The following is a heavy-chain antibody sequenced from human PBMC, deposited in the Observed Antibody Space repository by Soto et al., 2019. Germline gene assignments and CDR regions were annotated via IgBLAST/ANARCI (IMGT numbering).Heavy chain of an antibody. CDR1: GGCISSTTSY. CDR3: ARVHPNYYPMDV. D-gene: IGHD3-22*01. Sequence: TSETLSLTCPVSGGCISSTTSYWGWIRQPPGKGLEWIGNMYYRGSTYFNPSLKSRVTISVDTSKNQFSLKVSSATAADTAVYYCARVHPNYYPMDVWGQGTTVTASS. J-gene: IGHJ6*02. V-gene: IGHV4-39*02. CDR2: MYYRGST.